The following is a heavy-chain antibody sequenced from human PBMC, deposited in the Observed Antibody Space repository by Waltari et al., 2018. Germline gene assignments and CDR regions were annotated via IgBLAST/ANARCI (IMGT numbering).Heavy chain of an antibody. J-gene: IGHJ5*02. D-gene: IGHD6-6*01. CDR2: IRYDGNDK. V-gene: IGHV3-30*02. CDR3: AKSASGSSPGWSDP. CDR1: GSPFRTYG. Sequence: QVQLVESGGGVVQPGGSLRLSGAGAGSPFRTYGTQWVGQAPGKGREWVSFIRYDGNDKYYTDSVKGQFTISRDNSKNTLYLQMNSLRAEDTAVYYCAKSASGSSPGWSDPWGQGTLVTVSS.